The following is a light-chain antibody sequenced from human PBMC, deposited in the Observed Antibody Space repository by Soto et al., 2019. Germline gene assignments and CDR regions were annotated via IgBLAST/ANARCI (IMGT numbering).Light chain of an antibody. J-gene: IGLJ1*01. CDR2: EVS. CDR1: SSDVGGYNY. V-gene: IGLV2-14*03. CDR3: SSYKARSTLL. Sequence: QSALAQPASVSGSPGQSITISCTGTSSDVGGYNYVSWSQQHPGKAPKLLISEVSNRPSGVSNRFSGSKSGNTASLTISGLQADEEADYYCSSYKARSTLLFGTGTKVTV.